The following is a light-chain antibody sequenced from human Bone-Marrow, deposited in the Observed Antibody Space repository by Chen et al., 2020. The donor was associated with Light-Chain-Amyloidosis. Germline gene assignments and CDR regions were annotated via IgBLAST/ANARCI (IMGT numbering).Light chain of an antibody. Sequence: QPVLTQPPSVSGAPGERVFMYCIGGHSNRGTHEVHWFQLLPGAAPKLHIHSTSSRPSGVPDRFSGSKSGTSASLVITGLRAEDEAQYYCQSFDGSDSWLFGGGTKLTV. CDR2: STS. CDR3: QSFDGSDSWL. CDR1: HSNRGTHE. J-gene: IGLJ3*02. V-gene: IGLV1-40*01.